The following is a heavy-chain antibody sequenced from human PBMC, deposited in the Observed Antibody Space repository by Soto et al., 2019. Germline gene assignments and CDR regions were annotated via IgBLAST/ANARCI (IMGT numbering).Heavy chain of an antibody. CDR2: IYPGDSDT. Sequence: PGEPLKISCKGSGYSFTSYWIGWVRQMPGKGLEWMGIIYPGDSDTRYSPSFQGQVTISADKSISTAYLQWSSLKASDTAMYYCARRLVRGVTPLAHGMDVWGQGTTVTVSS. V-gene: IGHV5-51*01. CDR3: ARRLVRGVTPLAHGMDV. J-gene: IGHJ6*02. D-gene: IGHD3-10*01. CDR1: GYSFTSYW.